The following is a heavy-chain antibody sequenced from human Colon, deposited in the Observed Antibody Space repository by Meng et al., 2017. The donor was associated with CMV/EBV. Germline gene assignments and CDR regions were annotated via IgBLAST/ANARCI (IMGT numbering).Heavy chain of an antibody. J-gene: IGHJ4*02. CDR2: IYPSGFH. CDR3: ARAQYTYGYWIFDY. CDR1: VGSISCYC. Sequence: QVDVRDSGPGRVEPSGTLSLGCTVSVGSISCYCWSWIRQPGGKGLEWIGRIYPSGFHKYKPSLESRVTMSADTSKNQISLKLTSVTAADTAVYYCARAQYTYGYWIFDYWGQGTLVTVSS. V-gene: IGHV4-4*07. D-gene: IGHD5-18*01.